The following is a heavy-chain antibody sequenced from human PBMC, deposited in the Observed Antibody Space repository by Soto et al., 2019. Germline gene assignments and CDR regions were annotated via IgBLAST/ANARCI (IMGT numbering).Heavy chain of an antibody. CDR1: GFTFSNVW. J-gene: IGHJ4*02. CDR3: TPLALKYNSDWYPLSD. CDR2: IKSETDGGTI. D-gene: IGHD6-19*01. V-gene: IGHV3-15*07. Sequence: EVQLVESGGGLVKPGGSLRLSCAGSGFTFSNVWMNWVSRAPGKGLEWVGRIKSETDGGTIDYAAPVKGRFTISRDDSNNTLYLQMNSLKTEDTATYYCTPLALKYNSDWYPLSDWGQGTRVTVSS.